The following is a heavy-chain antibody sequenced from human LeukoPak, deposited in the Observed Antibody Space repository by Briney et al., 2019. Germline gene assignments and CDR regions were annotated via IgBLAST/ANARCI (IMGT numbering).Heavy chain of an antibody. D-gene: IGHD3-10*01. CDR2: ISSSSSYI. CDR1: GFTFSSYS. Sequence: PGGSLRLSCAASGFTFSSYSMNWVRQAPGKGLEWVSSISSSSSYIYYADSVKGRFTISRDNAKNSLYLQMNSLRAEDTAVYYCARDAGHSPYYYGSGSYYNSDAFDIWGQGTMVTVSS. V-gene: IGHV3-21*01. CDR3: ARDAGHSPYYYGSGSYYNSDAFDI. J-gene: IGHJ3*02.